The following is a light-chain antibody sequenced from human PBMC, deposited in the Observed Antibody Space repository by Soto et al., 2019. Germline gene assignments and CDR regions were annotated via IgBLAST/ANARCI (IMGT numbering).Light chain of an antibody. CDR3: SSYAGSNNLYVV. V-gene: IGLV2-8*01. J-gene: IGLJ2*01. CDR2: EVS. Sequence: QSALTPPPSASGSPGQSVTISCTGTSSDVGGYNYVSWYQQHPGKAPKLMISEVSKRPSGVPDRFSGSKSGNTASLTVSGLQAEDEADYYCSSYAGSNNLYVVFGGGTKLTVL. CDR1: SSDVGGYNY.